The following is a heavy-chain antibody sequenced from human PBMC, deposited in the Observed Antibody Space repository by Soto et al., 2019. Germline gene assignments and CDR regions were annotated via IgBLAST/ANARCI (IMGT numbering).Heavy chain of an antibody. D-gene: IGHD3-3*01. CDR2: INPNSGGT. CDR1: GYTFTGYY. CDR3: ARGVADFWSGYYP. V-gene: IGHV1-2*04. J-gene: IGHJ5*02. Sequence: QVQLVQSGAEVKKPGATVKVSCKASGYTFTGYYMHWVRQAPGQGLEWMGWINPNSGGTNYAQKFQGWVTMTRHTSISTAYMELSRLRSDDTAVYYCARGVADFWSGYYPWGQGTLVTVSS.